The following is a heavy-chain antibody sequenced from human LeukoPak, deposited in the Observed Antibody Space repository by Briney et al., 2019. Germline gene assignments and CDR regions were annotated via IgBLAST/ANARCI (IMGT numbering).Heavy chain of an antibody. V-gene: IGHV4-59*12. CDR2: IYYSGST. CDR3: ARDLSVTTAGNWFDP. D-gene: IGHD4-17*01. J-gene: IGHJ5*02. Sequence: SETLSLTCTVSGGSISSYYWSWIRQPPGKGLEWIGYIYYSGSTNYNPSLKSRVTISVDKSKNQFSLKLSSVTAADTAVYYCARDLSVTTAGNWFDPWGQGTLVTVSS. CDR1: GGSISSYY.